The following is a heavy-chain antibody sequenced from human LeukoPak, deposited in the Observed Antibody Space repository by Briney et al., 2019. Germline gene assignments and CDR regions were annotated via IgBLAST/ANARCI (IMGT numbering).Heavy chain of an antibody. CDR2: ISYDGSNK. CDR1: GFTFSSYA. Sequence: GGSLRLSCAASGFTFSSYAMHWVRQAPGKGLEWVAVISYDGSNKYYADSVKGRFTISRDNSKNTLYLQMNSLRAEDTAVYYCARSQTLKYQLEYYYGMDVWGQGTTVTVSS. D-gene: IGHD2-2*01. V-gene: IGHV3-30-3*01. J-gene: IGHJ6*02. CDR3: ARSQTLKYQLEYYYGMDV.